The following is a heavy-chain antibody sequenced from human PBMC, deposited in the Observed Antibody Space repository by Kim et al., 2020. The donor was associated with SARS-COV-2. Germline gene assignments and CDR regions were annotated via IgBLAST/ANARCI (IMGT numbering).Heavy chain of an antibody. V-gene: IGHV1-69*06. CDR2: IIPIFGTA. Sequence: SVKVSCKASGGTFSSYAISWVRQAPGQGLEWMGGIIPIFGTANYAQKFQGRVTITADKSTSTAYMELSSLRSEDTAVYYCARAMATIGAFDIWGQGTMVTVSS. J-gene: IGHJ3*02. D-gene: IGHD5-12*01. CDR3: ARAMATIGAFDI. CDR1: GGTFSSYA.